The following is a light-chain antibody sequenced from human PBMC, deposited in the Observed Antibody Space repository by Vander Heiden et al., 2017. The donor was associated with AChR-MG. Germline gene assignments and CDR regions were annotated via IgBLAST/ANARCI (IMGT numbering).Light chain of an antibody. J-gene: IGKJ5*01. V-gene: IGKV2D-26*01. CDR3: MQDVKDPIT. Sequence: EIVMTQSPLSLSTTVGDQASISCRASQSLLNSNGYTYLYWFLQKARPVPTLLIYEVSNRFTGVPARFSGSGSGTDFTLNISRVEAEDFGVYYCMQDVKDPITFGQGTRLEIK. CDR1: QSLLNSNGYTY. CDR2: EVS.